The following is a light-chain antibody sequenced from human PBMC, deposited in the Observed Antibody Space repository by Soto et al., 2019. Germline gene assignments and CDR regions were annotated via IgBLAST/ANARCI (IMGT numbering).Light chain of an antibody. Sequence: QSVLTQPPSVSGAPGQKVTISCTGSSSNIGAGYDVHWYQQFPGTAPKLLIYGNSNRPSEVPDRFSGSKSGTAASLAITGLQAEDEADYYCQSYDSSLSGYVFGTGTKVTVL. V-gene: IGLV1-40*01. CDR3: QSYDSSLSGYV. CDR2: GNS. CDR1: SSNIGAGYD. J-gene: IGLJ1*01.